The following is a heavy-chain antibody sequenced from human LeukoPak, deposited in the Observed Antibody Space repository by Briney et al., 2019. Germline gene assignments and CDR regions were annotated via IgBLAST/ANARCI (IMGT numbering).Heavy chain of an antibody. CDR2: MNPNSGNT. D-gene: IGHD6-19*01. CDR1: GYTFTGYY. CDR3: ASFPGIAVAGDY. V-gene: IGHV1-8*02. J-gene: IGHJ4*02. Sequence: ASVKVSCKASGYTFTGYYMHWVRQAPGQGLEWMGWMNPNSGNTGYAQKFQGRVTMTRNTSISTAYMELSSLRSEDTAVYYCASFPGIAVAGDYWGQGTLVTVSS.